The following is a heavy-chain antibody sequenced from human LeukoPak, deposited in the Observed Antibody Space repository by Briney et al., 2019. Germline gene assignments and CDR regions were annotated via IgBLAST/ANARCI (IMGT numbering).Heavy chain of an antibody. V-gene: IGHV1-18*01. CDR1: GYTFTSYG. CDR2: ISAYNGNT. J-gene: IGHJ1*01. CDR3: ARDPLYCSSTSCYGHAEYFQH. D-gene: IGHD2-2*01. Sequence: VASVKVSCKASGYTFTSYGISWVRQAPGQGLEWMGWISAYNGNTNCAQKLQGRVTMTTDTSTSTAYMELRSLRSDDTAVYYCARDPLYCSSTSCYGHAEYFQHWGQGTLVTVSS.